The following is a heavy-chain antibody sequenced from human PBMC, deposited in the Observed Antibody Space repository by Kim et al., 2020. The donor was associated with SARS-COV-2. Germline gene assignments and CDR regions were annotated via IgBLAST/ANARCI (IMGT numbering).Heavy chain of an antibody. V-gene: IGHV1-69*13. J-gene: IGHJ4*02. Sequence: SVKVSCKASGGTFSSYAISWVRQAPGQGLEWMGGIIPIFGTANYAQKFQGRVTITADESTSTAYMELSSLRSEDTAVYYCARGSHPLYSSSPTDYWGQGTLVTVSS. CDR3: ARGSHPLYSSSPTDY. D-gene: IGHD6-6*01. CDR1: GGTFSSYA. CDR2: IIPIFGTA.